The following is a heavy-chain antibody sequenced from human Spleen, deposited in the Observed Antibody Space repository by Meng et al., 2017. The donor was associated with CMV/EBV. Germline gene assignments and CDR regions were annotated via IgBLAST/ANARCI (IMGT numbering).Heavy chain of an antibody. Sequence: GESLKISCAASGFTFSSYAMSWVRQAPGKGLEWVSSISVSGRTTEYADSVKGRFTISRDNSKNTLYLQMNSLRAEDTAIYYRATSSSGWYPHYFDYWGQGTLVTVSS. J-gene: IGHJ4*02. CDR2: ISVSGRTT. D-gene: IGHD6-19*01. CDR3: ATSSSGWYPHYFDY. V-gene: IGHV3-23*01. CDR1: GFTFSSYA.